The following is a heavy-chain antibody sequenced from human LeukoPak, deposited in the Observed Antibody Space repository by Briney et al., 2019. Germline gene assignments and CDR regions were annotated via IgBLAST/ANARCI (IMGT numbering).Heavy chain of an antibody. V-gene: IGHV4-38-2*02. CDR2: IYHSGST. CDR1: GYSISSGYY. D-gene: IGHD6-13*01. J-gene: IGHJ4*02. CDR3: ARRKVAAEIDY. Sequence: SETLSLTCTVSGYSISSGYYWGWIRQPPGKGLEWIGTIYHSGSTYYNPSLKSRVTISVDTSKNQFSLRLSSVTAADTATYYCARRKVAAEIDYWGQGTLVTVSS.